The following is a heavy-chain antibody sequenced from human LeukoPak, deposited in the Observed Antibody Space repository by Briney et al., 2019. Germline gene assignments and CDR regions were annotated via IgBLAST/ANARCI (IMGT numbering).Heavy chain of an antibody. D-gene: IGHD3-16*01. CDR2: IYYSGST. V-gene: IGHV4-30-4*01. CDR3: ARDLGNDPGDDS. CDR1: GGSISSGDYY. J-gene: IGHJ5*01. Sequence: PSQTLSLTCTVSGGSISSGDYYWSWIRQPPGKGLEWIGYIYYSGSTYYNPSLKSRVTISVDTSKNQFSLKLSSVTAADTAVYYCARDLGNDPGDDSWGQGTLVTVSS.